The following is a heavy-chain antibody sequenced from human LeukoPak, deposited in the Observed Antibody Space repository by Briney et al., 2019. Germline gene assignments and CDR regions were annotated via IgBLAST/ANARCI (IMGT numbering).Heavy chain of an antibody. D-gene: IGHD6-13*01. Sequence: GGSLRLSCAASGFTFSTYTMNWVRQAPGKGLEWVSSISSSSSYIYYADSMKGRFTISRDNTKNSLYLQMNSLGVEDTAVYYCKSGGAAPGNFDYWGQGALVTVSS. CDR2: ISSSSSYI. V-gene: IGHV3-21*01. CDR1: GFTFSTYT. CDR3: KSGGAAPGNFDY. J-gene: IGHJ4*02.